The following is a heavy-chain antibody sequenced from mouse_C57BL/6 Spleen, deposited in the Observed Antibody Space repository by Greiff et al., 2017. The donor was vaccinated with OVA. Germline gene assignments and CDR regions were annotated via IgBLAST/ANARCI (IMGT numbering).Heavy chain of an antibody. CDR2: IDPNSGGT. D-gene: IGHD4-1*02. CDR1: GYTFTSYW. V-gene: IGHV1-72*01. J-gene: IGHJ2*01. Sequence: QVQLQQPGAELVKPGASVKLSCKASGYTFTSYWMHWVKQRPGRGLGWIGRIDPNSGGTKYNEKFKSKATLSVDKPSSTAYIQLSSLTSEDSAVYSCASEANWDYFDYWGQGTTLTVSS. CDR3: ASEANWDYFDY.